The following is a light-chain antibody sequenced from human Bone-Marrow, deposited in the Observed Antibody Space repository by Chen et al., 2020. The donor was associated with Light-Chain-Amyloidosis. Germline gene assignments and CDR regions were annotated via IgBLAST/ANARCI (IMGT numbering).Light chain of an antibody. J-gene: IGLJ2*01. V-gene: IGLV2-14*03. CDR2: DVS. Sequence: QSALTQPASVSGSPGQSITISCTGTSSDVGGYNYVSWYQQHPGKAPKLMIYDVSNRPLGASNRFSVYKSGNTASLTISGLQAEDEADYYCSSYTSSSVVFGGGTKLTVL. CDR3: SSYTSSSVV. CDR1: SSDVGGYNY.